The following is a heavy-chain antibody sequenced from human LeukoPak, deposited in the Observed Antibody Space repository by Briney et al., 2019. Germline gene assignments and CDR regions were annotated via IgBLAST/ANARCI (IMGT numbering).Heavy chain of an antibody. V-gene: IGHV4-59*01. CDR1: GGSISSYY. Sequence: SETLSLTCTVSGGSISSYYWSWIRQPPGKGLEWIGYIYYRGSTNYNPSLKSRVTISVDTSKNQFSLKLSSVTAADTAVYYCARDPGITMVRGVIPSRGDAFDIWGQGTMVTVSS. CDR3: ARDPGITMVRGVIPSRGDAFDI. J-gene: IGHJ3*02. CDR2: IYYRGST. D-gene: IGHD3-10*01.